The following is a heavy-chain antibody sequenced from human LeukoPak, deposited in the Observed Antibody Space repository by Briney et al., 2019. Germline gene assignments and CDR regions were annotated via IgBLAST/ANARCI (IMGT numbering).Heavy chain of an antibody. V-gene: IGHV3-23*01. J-gene: IGHJ4*02. Sequence: GGSLRLSCVASRFTFSSYAMSWVRQAPGKGLEWVSGISGSGGSTYYADSVKGRFTVSRDNSKNTLYLQMNSLRAEDTAVYYCAKGEWELIVWDQGTLVTVSS. CDR1: RFTFSSYA. D-gene: IGHD1-26*01. CDR3: AKGEWELIV. CDR2: ISGSGGST.